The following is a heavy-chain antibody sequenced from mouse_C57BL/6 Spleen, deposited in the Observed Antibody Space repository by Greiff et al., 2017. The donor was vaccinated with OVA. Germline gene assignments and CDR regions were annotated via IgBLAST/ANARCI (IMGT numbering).Heavy chain of an antibody. CDR2: ISTGGGST. CDR3: ARRDSSGPFYY. CDR1: GFTFSDYY. D-gene: IGHD3-2*02. Sequence: EVKLVESGGGLVQPGGSLKLSCAASGFTFSDYYMYWVRQTPETRLEWVAYISTGGGSTYYPATVQGRFPISRDNAKNTLYLQMSRLKSEDTAMYYCARRDSSGPFYYWGQGTTLTVSS. J-gene: IGHJ2*01. V-gene: IGHV5-12*01.